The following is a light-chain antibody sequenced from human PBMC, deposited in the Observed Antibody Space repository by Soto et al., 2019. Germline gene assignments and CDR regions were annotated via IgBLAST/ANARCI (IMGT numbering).Light chain of an antibody. Sequence: SYELTQPPSVSVAPGQTVRVTCGGKDIGSKSVHWYQQKPGQAPVLVVYDDSARPSGIPERFSGSNSGNTATLTISSVEAGDEDDYHCQVRDRANDHYVFGTGTKSPS. J-gene: IGLJ1*01. V-gene: IGLV3-21*02. CDR3: QVRDRANDHYV. CDR2: DDS. CDR1: DIGSKS.